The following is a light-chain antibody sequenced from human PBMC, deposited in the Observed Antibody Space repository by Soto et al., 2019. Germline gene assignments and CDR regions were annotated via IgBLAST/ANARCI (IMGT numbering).Light chain of an antibody. Sequence: EIVLTQSPATLSLSPGERATLSCRASQYISSDLAWYQHKPGQAPRLLIYGASSRATGIPDRFSGSGSGTDFTLTISRLEPEDFAVYYCQQYGSSPITFGQGTRLENK. CDR1: QYISSD. CDR2: GAS. V-gene: IGKV3-20*01. CDR3: QQYGSSPIT. J-gene: IGKJ5*01.